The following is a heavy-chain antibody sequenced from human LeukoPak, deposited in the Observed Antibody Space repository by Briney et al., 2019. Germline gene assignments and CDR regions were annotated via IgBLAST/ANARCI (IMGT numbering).Heavy chain of an antibody. D-gene: IGHD5-18*01. J-gene: IGHJ6*02. CDR3: ARGTAKWDYYGMYV. V-gene: IGHV3-48*03. Sequence: GGSLRLSCAASGFTFSSYEMNWVRQAPGKGLEWVSYISSSGSTIYYADSVKGRFTISRDNAKNSLYLQMNSLRAEDTAVYYCARGTAKWDYYGMYVWGQGTTVTVSS. CDR2: ISSSGSTI. CDR1: GFTFSSYE.